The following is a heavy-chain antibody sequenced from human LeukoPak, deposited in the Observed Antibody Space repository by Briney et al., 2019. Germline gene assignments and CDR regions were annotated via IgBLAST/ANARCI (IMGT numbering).Heavy chain of an antibody. CDR2: ISYDGSNK. CDR1: GFTFSSYG. Sequence: GGSLRLSCAASGFTFSSYGMHWVRQAPGKGLEWVAVISYDGSNKYYADSVKGRFTISRDNAKNTLYLQMSSLTVEDTAVYHCTRDQALSGSGPHFADWGQGTLVTVSS. D-gene: IGHD6-19*01. J-gene: IGHJ4*02. V-gene: IGHV3-30*03. CDR3: TRDQALSGSGPHFAD.